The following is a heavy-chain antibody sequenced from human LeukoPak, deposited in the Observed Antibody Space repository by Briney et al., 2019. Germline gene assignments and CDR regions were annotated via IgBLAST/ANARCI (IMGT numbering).Heavy chain of an antibody. CDR2: FDPEDGET. CDR1: GYTLTELS. D-gene: IGHD6-19*01. V-gene: IGHV1-24*01. J-gene: IGHJ5*02. CDR3: ATDSSGWYGNWFDP. Sequence: ASVKVSCKVSGYTLTELSMHWVRQAPGKGLEWMGGFDPEDGETIYAQKFQGRVTMTEDTSTDTAYMELSSLRSEDTAVYYCATDSSGWYGNWFDPWGQGTLVTVSP.